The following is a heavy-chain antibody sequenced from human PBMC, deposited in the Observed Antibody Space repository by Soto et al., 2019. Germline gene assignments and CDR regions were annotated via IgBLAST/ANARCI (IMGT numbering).Heavy chain of an antibody. J-gene: IGHJ4*02. CDR1: GGSISSSSYC. V-gene: IGHV4-39*01. CDR3: ARHDSSVVVVAATTSYYFDY. CDR2: IYYSGST. D-gene: IGHD2-15*01. Sequence: SETLSLTCTVSGGSISSSSYCWGWIRQPPGKGIEWIGSIYYSGSTYYNPSLKNRVTISVDTAKNQFSLKLSSVTAADTAVYYCARHDSSVVVVAATTSYYFDYWGQGTLVTVSS.